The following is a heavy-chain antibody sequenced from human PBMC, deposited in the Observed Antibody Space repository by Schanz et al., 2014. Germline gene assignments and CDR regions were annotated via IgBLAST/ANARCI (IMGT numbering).Heavy chain of an antibody. CDR2: ISGSGAST. D-gene: IGHD3-9*01. CDR1: GVTFSSYA. J-gene: IGHJ4*02. V-gene: IGHV3-23*01. CDR3: AKHVRSLTGNDY. Sequence: VQLLESGGALVRPGGSLRLSCAASGVTFSSYAMSWVRQASGKGLEWVSAISGSGASTYYADSVKGRFTISRDNSKNTLYLQMNSLRAEDTAVYYCAKHVRSLTGNDYWGQGTLVTVSS.